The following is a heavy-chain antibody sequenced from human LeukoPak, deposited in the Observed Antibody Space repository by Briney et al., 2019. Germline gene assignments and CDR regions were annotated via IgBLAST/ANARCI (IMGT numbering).Heavy chain of an antibody. CDR2: ISSSSSTI. CDR1: GFTFSSYS. CDR3: AGKAYSDRGWYGMDV. D-gene: IGHD1-26*01. Sequence: GGSLRLSCAASGFTFSSYSMNWVRQAPGKGLEWVSYISSSSSTIYYADSVKGRFTISRDNAKNSLYLQMNSLRAEDTAIYYCAGKAYSDRGWYGMDVWGQGTTVTVSS. J-gene: IGHJ6*02. V-gene: IGHV3-48*04.